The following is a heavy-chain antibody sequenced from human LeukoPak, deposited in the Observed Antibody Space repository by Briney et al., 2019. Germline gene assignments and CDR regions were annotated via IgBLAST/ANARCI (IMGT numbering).Heavy chain of an antibody. Sequence: PSETLSLTCTVSGGSISSYYWSWIRQPPGKGLEWIGYIYHSGSTNYNPSLKSRVTISVDTSKNQFSLKLSSVTAADTAVYYCARGRLNVATTYYYYYGMDVWGQGTTVTVSS. V-gene: IGHV4-59*01. CDR3: ARGRLNVATTYYYYYGMDV. CDR1: GGSISSYY. D-gene: IGHD5-12*01. CDR2: IYHSGST. J-gene: IGHJ6*02.